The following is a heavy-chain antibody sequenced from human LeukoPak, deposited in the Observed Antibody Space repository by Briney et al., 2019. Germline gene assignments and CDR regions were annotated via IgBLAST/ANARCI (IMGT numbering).Heavy chain of an antibody. D-gene: IGHD3-22*01. V-gene: IGHV3-48*02. CDR1: GFTFSSYS. CDR3: ARGARYYYDSSGWFDP. CDR2: ISSSSSTI. J-gene: IGHJ5*02. Sequence: GGSLRLSCAASGFTFSSYSMTWVRQAPGKGLEGVSYISSSSSTIYYADSVKGRSTISRDNAKNSLYLQMNSLRDEDTAVYYCARGARYYYDSSGWFDPWGQGTLVTVSS.